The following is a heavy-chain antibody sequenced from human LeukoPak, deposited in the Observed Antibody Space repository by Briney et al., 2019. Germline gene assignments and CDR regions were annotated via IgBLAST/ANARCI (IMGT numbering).Heavy chain of an antibody. V-gene: IGHV4-39*01. CDR2: IYYSGTT. D-gene: IGHD1-26*01. Sequence: SETLSLTCTVSGGSISSSSYYWGWIRQPPGKGLEWIGSIYYSGTTYYDPSLKSRVTMSVDTSKNQFSLKLSSVTAADTAVYYCARQTRWDVNSHIDYWGQGTLVTVSS. CDR1: GGSISSSSYY. CDR3: ARQTRWDVNSHIDY. J-gene: IGHJ4*02.